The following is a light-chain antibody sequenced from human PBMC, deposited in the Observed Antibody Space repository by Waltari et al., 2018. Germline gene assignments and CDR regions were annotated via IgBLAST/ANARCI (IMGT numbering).Light chain of an antibody. CDR3: CSYAGSYTWV. V-gene: IGLV2-11*01. Sequence: SALTQPRPVSGSPGQSFTISCTGTTNALRTYNYVSWYQQHPGKAPKLIILDVTKRPSGVPDRLSGSKSGNTASLTISGLRAEDEAEYYCCSYAGSYTWVFGGGTKLTVV. CDR1: TNALRTYNY. CDR2: DVT. J-gene: IGLJ3*02.